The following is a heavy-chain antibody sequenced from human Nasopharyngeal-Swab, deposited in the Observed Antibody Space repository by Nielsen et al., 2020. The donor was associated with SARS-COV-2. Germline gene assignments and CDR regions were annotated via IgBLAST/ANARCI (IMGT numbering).Heavy chain of an antibody. D-gene: IGHD4/OR15-4a*01. V-gene: IGHV4-4*02. J-gene: IGHJ5*02. CDR3: ARVPYNWFDP. Sequence: WIRQPPGKGLEWIGEIYHSGSTNYNPSLKSRVTISVDKSKNQFSLKLSSVTAADTAVYYYARVPYNWFDPWGQGTLVTVSS. CDR2: IYHSGST.